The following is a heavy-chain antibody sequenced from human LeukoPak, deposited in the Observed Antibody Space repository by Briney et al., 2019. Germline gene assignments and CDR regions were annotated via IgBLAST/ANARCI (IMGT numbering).Heavy chain of an antibody. CDR2: IIPIFVTA. J-gene: IGHJ4*02. V-gene: IGHV1-69*05. D-gene: IGHD2-15*01. CDR1: GGTFSSYA. Sequence: SVKGSCKASGGTFSSYAISWVRQAPGEGLEWMGRIIPIFVTANYAQKFQGRVTITTDESTSTAYMELRSLRSEDTAVYYCARGDVVVVAALDYWGQGTLVTVSS. CDR3: ARGDVVVVAALDY.